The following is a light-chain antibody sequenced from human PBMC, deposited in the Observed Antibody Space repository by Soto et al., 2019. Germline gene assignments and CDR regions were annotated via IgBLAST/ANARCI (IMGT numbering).Light chain of an antibody. CDR3: AAWDDSLNGQV. J-gene: IGLJ1*01. V-gene: IGLV1-40*01. CDR1: SSKIGAGYD. CDR2: GNS. Sequence: QSVLTQPPSVSGAPGQRVTISCTGSSSKIGAGYDVHWYQQLPGTAPKLLIYGNSKRPSGVPDRFSGSKSGTSASLVISGLHSDDEADYYCAAWDDSLNGQVFGTGTKVTVL.